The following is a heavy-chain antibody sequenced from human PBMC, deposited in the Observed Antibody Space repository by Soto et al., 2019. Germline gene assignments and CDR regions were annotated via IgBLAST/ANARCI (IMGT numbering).Heavy chain of an antibody. J-gene: IGHJ4*02. Sequence: DVQLVESGGALVQPGGSLRLSCVGSGFTFSSFDMNWVRQAPGKGLEWISYISSRGISTYYADSVKGRFTISRDNAENSLLLQMNSLRVEDTAVYYYSRALTQYYDTSGPAFGYWGQGTLLTVSS. CDR3: SRALTQYYDTSGPAFGY. CDR2: ISSRGIST. D-gene: IGHD3-22*01. CDR1: GFTFSSFD. V-gene: IGHV3-48*03.